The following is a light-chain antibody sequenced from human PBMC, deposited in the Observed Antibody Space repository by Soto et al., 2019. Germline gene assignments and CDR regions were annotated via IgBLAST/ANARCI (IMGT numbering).Light chain of an antibody. CDR1: QSVNSGY. V-gene: IGKV3-20*01. CDR2: GAS. Sequence: ESVLTQSPGTLSLSPGERATLSCRASQSVNSGYLAWYQQKPGQAPRLLIYGASSRATGIPDRFSGSGSGTDFTLSISRLEPEDFAVYYCQLYGSSPRGYTFGQGTKLEIK. CDR3: QLYGSSPRGYT. J-gene: IGKJ2*01.